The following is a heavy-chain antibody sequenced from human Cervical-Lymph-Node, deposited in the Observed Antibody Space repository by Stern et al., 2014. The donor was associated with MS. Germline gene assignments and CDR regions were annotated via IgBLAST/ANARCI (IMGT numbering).Heavy chain of an antibody. CDR1: GLTFSNSG. CDR2: ISYDGGLK. D-gene: IGHD6-19*01. V-gene: IGHV3-30*18. J-gene: IGHJ1*01. CDR3: AKAQFPAGHIENFQH. Sequence: VHLVESGGGVVQPGRSLKLSCAASGLTFSNSGMHWVRQAPGKGLQWVAAISYDGGLKYYADSVKGRFIISRDNSKNTLYLQLSSLTTEDTAVYYCAKAQFPAGHIENFQHWGQGTLGTGSS.